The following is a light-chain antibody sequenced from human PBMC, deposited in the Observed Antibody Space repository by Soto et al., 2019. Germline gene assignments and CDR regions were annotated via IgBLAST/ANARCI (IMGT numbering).Light chain of an antibody. CDR3: QHYGSSPLT. CDR1: QSVSSTY. J-gene: IGKJ4*01. Sequence: EIVLTQSPGTLSLSPGERATLSCRASQSVSSTYLAWYQQKPGQAPRLLIYGASSRATGIPDRFSGSGSGTDFTLTISRLEPEDWAVYYCQHYGSSPLTFGGGTKVEIK. CDR2: GAS. V-gene: IGKV3-20*01.